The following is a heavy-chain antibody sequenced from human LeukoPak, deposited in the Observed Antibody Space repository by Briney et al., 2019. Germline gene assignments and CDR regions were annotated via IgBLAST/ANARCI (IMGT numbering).Heavy chain of an antibody. D-gene: IGHD2-21*02. V-gene: IGHV3-7*01. J-gene: IGHJ4*02. CDR2: INQDGSEK. Sequence: GGSLRLSCAASGFTLSNYWMSWVRQAPGRGLEWVANINQDGSEKNYVDSVKGRFTISRDNTKNSLYLQMNSLRAEDTAVYYCARVGHIVVVTAIKFDYWGQGTLVTVSS. CDR3: ARVGHIVVVTAIKFDY. CDR1: GFTLSNYW.